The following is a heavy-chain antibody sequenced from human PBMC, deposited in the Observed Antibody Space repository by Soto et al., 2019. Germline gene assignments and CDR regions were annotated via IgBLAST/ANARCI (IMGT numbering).Heavy chain of an antibody. Sequence: SETLSLTCAVSGYSISSDYYWAWIRQPPGKGLEWIGYIYYSGSTDYNPSLKGRVTISVDTSKNQFSLKLRSVTAADTAVYYCARVGGVAARTFDYWGQGTLVTVSS. J-gene: IGHJ4*02. CDR1: GYSISSDYY. D-gene: IGHD6-6*01. CDR2: IYYSGST. CDR3: ARVGGVAARTFDY. V-gene: IGHV4-38-2*01.